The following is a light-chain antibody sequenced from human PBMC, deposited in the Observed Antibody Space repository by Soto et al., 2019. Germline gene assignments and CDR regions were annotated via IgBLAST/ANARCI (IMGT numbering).Light chain of an antibody. CDR1: QSVTNSY. Sequence: EIVLTQSPDTLSLSPGERVTLSCRASQSVTNSYLAWYQQKPGQGPRLLIHGASSRATGTPDRFSGSGSGTDFTLTISRLEPEDFAVYYCQQYGGTPGTFGQGTKLDIK. J-gene: IGKJ1*01. CDR2: GAS. V-gene: IGKV3-20*01. CDR3: QQYGGTPGT.